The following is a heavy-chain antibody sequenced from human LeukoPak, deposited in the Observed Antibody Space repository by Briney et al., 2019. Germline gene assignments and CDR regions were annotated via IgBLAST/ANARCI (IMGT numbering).Heavy chain of an antibody. D-gene: IGHD4-23*01. CDR3: ARGWDGGNDY. CDR2: IRSKDYGGTT. Sequence: GRSLRLSCTTSGFRFGDSAMSWFRQAPGKGLEWVGFIRSKDYGGTTENAAPVKGRFTISRDDSKSIVYLQMNSLKTEDTAVYYCARGWDGGNDYWGQGTLVTVSS. J-gene: IGHJ4*02. CDR1: GFRFGDSA. V-gene: IGHV3-49*03.